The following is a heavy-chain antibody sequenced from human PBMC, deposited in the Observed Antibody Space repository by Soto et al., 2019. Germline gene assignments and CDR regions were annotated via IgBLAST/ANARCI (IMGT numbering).Heavy chain of an antibody. D-gene: IGHD2-2*01. J-gene: IGHJ4*02. CDR1: GDSISSGGYY. Sequence: PSETLSLTCTVSGDSISSGGYYWSWIRQHPGKGLEWIGYIYYSGSTYYNPSLKSRVTISVDTSKNQFSLKLSSVTAADTAVYYCARGRLVPAVNFDYWGQGALVTVSS. V-gene: IGHV4-31*03. CDR3: ARGRLVPAVNFDY. CDR2: IYYSGST.